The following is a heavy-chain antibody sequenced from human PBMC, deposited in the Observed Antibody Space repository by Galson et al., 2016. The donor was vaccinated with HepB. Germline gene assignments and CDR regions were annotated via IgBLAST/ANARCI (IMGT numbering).Heavy chain of an antibody. CDR3: SRASGKYGIDV. D-gene: IGHD1-26*01. CDR2: IWYDGSRK. CDR1: GFTFSTYG. V-gene: IGHV3-33*01. J-gene: IGHJ6*02. Sequence: SLRLSCAVSGFTFSTYGMHWVRQAPGKGLEWVAVIWYDGSRKYYGDSVKGRFTISRDDSKDMLYLQMNSLRADDTAVYYWSRASGKYGIDVWGQGTTVTVSS.